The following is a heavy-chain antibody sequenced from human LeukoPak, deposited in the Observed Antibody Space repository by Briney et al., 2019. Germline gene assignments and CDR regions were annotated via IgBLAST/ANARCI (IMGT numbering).Heavy chain of an antibody. D-gene: IGHD3-10*01. CDR3: ARDPNYGSGSYYSDAFDI. J-gene: IGHJ3*02. CDR1: GFTFSSYW. V-gene: IGHV3-7*01. Sequence: GGSLRLSXAASGFTFSSYWMSWVRQAPGKGLEWVANIKQDGSEKYYVDSVKGRFTISRDNAKNSLYLQMNSLRAEDTAVYYCARDPNYGSGSYYSDAFDIWGQGTMVTVSS. CDR2: IKQDGSEK.